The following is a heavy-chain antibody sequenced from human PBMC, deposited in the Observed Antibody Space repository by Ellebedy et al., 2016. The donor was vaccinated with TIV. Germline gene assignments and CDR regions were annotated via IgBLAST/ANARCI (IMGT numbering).Heavy chain of an antibody. CDR3: ARDPYGGNLLVY. J-gene: IGHJ4*02. CDR1: GLTVSSNY. Sequence: GESLKISCAASGLTVSSNYMTWVRQAPGKGLEWVSVIYSGGSTYYADSVKGRFTISRDNSKNTLYLQMNSLRAEDTAVYYCARDPYGGNLLVYWGQGTLVTVSS. CDR2: IYSGGST. V-gene: IGHV3-53*01. D-gene: IGHD4-23*01.